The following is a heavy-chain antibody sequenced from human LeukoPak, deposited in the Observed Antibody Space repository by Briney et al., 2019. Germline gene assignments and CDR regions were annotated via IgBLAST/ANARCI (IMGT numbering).Heavy chain of an antibody. CDR2: ISYDGSNK. D-gene: IGHD2-21*02. CDR3: ARDRGDFLDY. J-gene: IGHJ4*02. V-gene: IGHV3-30-3*01. Sequence: PGGSLRLSCAASRFTVSSNYMSWVRQAPGKGLEWVAVISYDGSNKYYADSVKGRFTISRDNSKNTLYLQMNSLRAEDTAVYYCARDRGDFLDYWGQGTLVTVSS. CDR1: RFTVSSNY.